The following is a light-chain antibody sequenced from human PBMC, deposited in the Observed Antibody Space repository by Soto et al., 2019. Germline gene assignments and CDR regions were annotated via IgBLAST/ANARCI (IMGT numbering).Light chain of an antibody. CDR2: GAS. CDR1: QSVSSN. V-gene: IGKV3-15*01. Sequence: EIVMTQSPATLSVSPGERATLSCRASQSVSSNLAWYQQKPGQAPGLLIYGASTRATGIPARFSGSGSGTECTLTISSLQSEDFAVYYCQQYNNWPTWTFGQGTKVEIK. CDR3: QQYNNWPTWT. J-gene: IGKJ1*01.